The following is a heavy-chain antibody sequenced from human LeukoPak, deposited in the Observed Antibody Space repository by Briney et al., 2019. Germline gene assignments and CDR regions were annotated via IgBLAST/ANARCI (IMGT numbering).Heavy chain of an antibody. CDR1: GFTVSRHY. D-gene: IGHD3-22*01. Sequence: PGGSLRLPCAPPGFTVSRHYMSWLRQAPANGMDWVSVLYGGGSIYYVESVKGRVYMSRDNSRNTLYLQMSSLRDEDTAVYYCARGTYYDTGGYHFDYWGQGTLVTVSS. CDR2: LYGGGSI. V-gene: IGHV3-53*01. CDR3: ARGTYYDTGGYHFDY. J-gene: IGHJ4*02.